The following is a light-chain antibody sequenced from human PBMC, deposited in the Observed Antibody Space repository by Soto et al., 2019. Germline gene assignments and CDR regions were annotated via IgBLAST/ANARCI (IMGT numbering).Light chain of an antibody. J-gene: IGKJ5*01. CDR2: KVS. Sequence: VALTQSPLSLPVTLGQPASISCRCDHSLVSNDGNTYLSWIQQRPGQSPRSLIYKVSTRDPGVPDRFSGSGSGTDFTLTISRVEAEDVAIYYCTQVTHWPLTFGQGTRLEI. CDR1: HSLVSNDGNTY. V-gene: IGKV2-30*01. CDR3: TQVTHWPLT.